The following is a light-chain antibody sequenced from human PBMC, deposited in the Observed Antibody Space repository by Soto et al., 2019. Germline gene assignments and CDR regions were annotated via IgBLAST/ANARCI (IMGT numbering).Light chain of an antibody. CDR1: QGISSA. CDR2: DAS. Sequence: AIQLTQSPSSLSASVGDRVTITCRASQGISSALAWYQQKAGKAPKLLIYDASTLQSGVPPRFSGSGSGTDFTLTISSLHPEDFATYCCQHFSTYPLTFGGGTKVEI. CDR3: QHFSTYPLT. V-gene: IGKV1-13*02. J-gene: IGKJ4*01.